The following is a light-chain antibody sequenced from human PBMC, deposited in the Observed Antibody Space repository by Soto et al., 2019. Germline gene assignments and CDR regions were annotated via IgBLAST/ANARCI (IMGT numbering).Light chain of an antibody. V-gene: IGKV3-11*01. CDR2: DAS. CDR1: QNVDIY. J-gene: IGKJ5*01. CDR3: EERCNWPPCT. Sequence: ETVLTQSPATLSLSPGERATLSCRASQNVDIYLAWYQQKPGQAPRLLIYDASNRTSGVPPRFSGSGSGTDFTLSICGPVADDVPRYYYEERCNWPPCTFGQGT.